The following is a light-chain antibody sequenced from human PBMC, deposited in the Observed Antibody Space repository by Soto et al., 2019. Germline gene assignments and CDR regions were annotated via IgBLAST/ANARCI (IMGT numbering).Light chain of an antibody. J-gene: IGLJ2*01. CDR2: KNS. CDR3: AAWDDSLSGVV. CDR1: ISNIGSNY. Sequence: QSVLTQPPSASGTPGQRVTISCSGSISNIGSNYEYWYQQDPGTAPQLLIYKNSQRPSGVPDRFSCSKSGTSASLAISGIRSDDEADYYCAAWDDSLSGVVFGGGTKVTVL. V-gene: IGLV1-47*01.